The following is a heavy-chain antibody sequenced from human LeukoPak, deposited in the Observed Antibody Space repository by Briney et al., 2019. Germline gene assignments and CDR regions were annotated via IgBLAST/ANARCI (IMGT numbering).Heavy chain of an antibody. Sequence: GGSLRLSCAASGFTFSHFWMSWVRQAPGKGLEWVAYIKKTGSEAYYVDSVKGRFTITRDNTRNSLFLQMYSLRAEDTAVYFCAREDGYCSGGNCYSYFDSWGQGTLVTVSS. CDR2: IKKTGSEA. CDR3: AREDGYCSGGNCYSYFDS. J-gene: IGHJ4*02. CDR1: GFTFSHFW. V-gene: IGHV3-7*01. D-gene: IGHD2-15*01.